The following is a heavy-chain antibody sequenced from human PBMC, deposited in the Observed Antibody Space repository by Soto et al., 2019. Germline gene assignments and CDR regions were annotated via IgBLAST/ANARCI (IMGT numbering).Heavy chain of an antibody. J-gene: IGHJ6*02. CDR3: AKEGSSWYPYYYYGMDV. CDR2: ISGSGGST. V-gene: IGHV3-23*01. CDR1: GFTFSSCA. D-gene: IGHD6-13*01. Sequence: EVQLLESGGGLVQPGGSLRLSCAASGFTFSSCAMSWVRQAPGKGLEWVSAISGSGGSTHYADSVKGRFTISRDNSKNTLYLQMNSLRAEDTAVYYCAKEGSSWYPYYYYGMDVWGQGTTVTVSS.